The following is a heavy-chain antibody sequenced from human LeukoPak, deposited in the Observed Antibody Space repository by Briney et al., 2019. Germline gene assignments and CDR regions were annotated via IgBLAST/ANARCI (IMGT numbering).Heavy chain of an antibody. J-gene: IGHJ6*02. CDR1: GGSFSGYY. V-gene: IGHV4-34*01. CDR2: INHSGST. CDR3: ARGRPNLYCSSTSCYHYYYYGMDV. Sequence: SETQSLTCAVYGGSFSGYYWSWIRQPPGKGLEWIGEINHSGSTNYNPSLKSRVTISVDTSKNQFSLKLSSVTAADTAVYYCARGRPNLYCSSTSCYHYYYYGMDVWGQGTTVTVSS. D-gene: IGHD2-2*01.